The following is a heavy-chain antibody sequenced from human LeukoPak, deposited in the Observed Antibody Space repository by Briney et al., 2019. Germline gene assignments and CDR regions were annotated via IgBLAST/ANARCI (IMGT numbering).Heavy chain of an antibody. CDR2: IYYTGST. CDR3: ARGYYGSGSYYEPRYYYYYYMDV. Sequence: SETLSLTCTVSGGSISSYYWSWIRQPPGKGLEWIGYIYYTGSTSYNPSLKSRVTISVDTSKNQFSLKLSSVTAADTAVYYCARGYYGSGSYYEPRYYYYYYMDVWGKGTTVTVSS. V-gene: IGHV4-59*01. J-gene: IGHJ6*03. CDR1: GGSISSYY. D-gene: IGHD3-10*01.